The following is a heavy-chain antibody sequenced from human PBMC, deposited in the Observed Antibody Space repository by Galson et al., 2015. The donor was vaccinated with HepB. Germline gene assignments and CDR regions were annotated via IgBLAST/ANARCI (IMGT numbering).Heavy chain of an antibody. V-gene: IGHV3-23*01. CDR3: AKTPTTSGQLDY. Sequence: SLRLSCAASGFTFSSYGMSWVRQAPGKGLEWVSSFCGSGTNTYYADSVKGRFTISRDNPKSTLYLQMNSLRAEDSAVYYCAKTPTTSGQLDYWGQGTLVTVSS. CDR1: GFTFSSYG. CDR2: FCGSGTNT. D-gene: IGHD1-1*01. J-gene: IGHJ4*02.